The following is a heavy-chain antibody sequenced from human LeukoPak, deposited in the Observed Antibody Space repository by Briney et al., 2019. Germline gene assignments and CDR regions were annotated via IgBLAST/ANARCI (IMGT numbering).Heavy chain of an antibody. CDR2: IYYSGST. CDR3: ARAYSSGWYLPLNNFDY. Sequence: SETPSLTCTVSGGSISSSSYYWGWIRQPPGKGLEWIGSIYYSGSTYYNPSLKSRVTISVDTSKNQFSLKLSSVTAADTAVYYCARAYSSGWYLPLNNFDYWGQGTLVTVSS. J-gene: IGHJ4*02. V-gene: IGHV4-39*01. D-gene: IGHD6-19*01. CDR1: GGSISSSSYY.